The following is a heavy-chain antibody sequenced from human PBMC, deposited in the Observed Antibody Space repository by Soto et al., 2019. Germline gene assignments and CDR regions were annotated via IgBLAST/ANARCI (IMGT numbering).Heavy chain of an antibody. CDR2: MNPNSGNT. CDR3: ASLGYSNSGDY. V-gene: IGHV1-8*01. Sequence: QVQLVQSGAEVKKPGASVKVSCKASGYTFTSYDINWVRQATGQGLEWMGWMNPNSGNTGYAQKFKGKVAMPRITARSTAYMGLSILRTEDTAVYDCASLGYSNSGDYRGQGTLVTVSS. D-gene: IGHD4-4*01. J-gene: IGHJ4*02. CDR1: GYTFTSYD.